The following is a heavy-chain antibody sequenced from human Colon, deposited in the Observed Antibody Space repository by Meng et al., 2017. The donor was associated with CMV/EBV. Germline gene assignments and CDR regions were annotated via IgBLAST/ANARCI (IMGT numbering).Heavy chain of an antibody. CDR1: GGSFSPYY. J-gene: IGHJ4*02. D-gene: IGHD3-10*01. V-gene: IGHV4-34*01. CDR2: IDHTGST. Sequence: VQLKHGRAGLLRPSETLSLTCALYGGSFSPYYWSWVRQSPGKGLEWIAEIDHTGSTNYNPSLKSRVTISIDTSNSHFSLNLTSATAADTAVYYCARGGGTPIRGVLPFDFWGQGTLVTVSS. CDR3: ARGGGTPIRGVLPFDF.